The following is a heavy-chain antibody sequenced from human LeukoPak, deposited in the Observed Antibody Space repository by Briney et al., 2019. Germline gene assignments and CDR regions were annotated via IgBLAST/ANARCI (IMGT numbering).Heavy chain of an antibody. D-gene: IGHD2-15*01. V-gene: IGHV1-2*02. Sequence: GASVKVSCKASGYTFTSYDINWVRQATGQGLEWMGWINPNSGGTNYAQKFQGRVTMTRDTSISTAYMELSRLRSDDTAVYYCARALVVAATTWGFDYWGQGTLVTVSS. CDR2: INPNSGGT. CDR1: GYTFTSYD. CDR3: ARALVVAATTWGFDY. J-gene: IGHJ4*02.